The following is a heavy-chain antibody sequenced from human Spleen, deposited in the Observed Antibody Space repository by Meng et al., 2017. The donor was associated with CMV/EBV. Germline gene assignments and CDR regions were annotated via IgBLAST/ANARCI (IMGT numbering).Heavy chain of an antibody. CDR3: ARDMELELPGGWFDP. D-gene: IGHD1-7*01. V-gene: IGHV4-4*07. CDR1: GGSISSDS. Sequence: ELQAWGPVLWKPTRTLAPSCTVSGGSISSDSWGWLRQPAGKGLEWIGRIYTSGSTNYNPSLQSRVTMSVDTSKHKFSLKLSSVPAADTAVYYCARDMELELPGGWFDPWGQGPLVTVSS. CDR2: IYTSGST. J-gene: IGHJ5*02.